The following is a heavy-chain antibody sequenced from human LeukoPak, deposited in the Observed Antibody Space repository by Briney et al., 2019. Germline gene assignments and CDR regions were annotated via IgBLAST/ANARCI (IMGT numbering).Heavy chain of an antibody. J-gene: IGHJ4*02. Sequence: SVKVSCKASGGTFSSYAISWVRQAPGQGLEWMGGIIPIFGTANYAQKFQGRVTITADESTSTAYMELSSLRSEDTAVYYCARTAPLGYCTNGVCFGAFDIWGQGTLVTISS. CDR2: IIPIFGTA. D-gene: IGHD2-8*01. CDR1: GGTFSSYA. V-gene: IGHV1-69*13. CDR3: ARTAPLGYCTNGVCFGAFDI.